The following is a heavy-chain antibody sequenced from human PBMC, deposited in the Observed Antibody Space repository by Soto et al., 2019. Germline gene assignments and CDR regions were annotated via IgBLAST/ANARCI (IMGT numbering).Heavy chain of an antibody. J-gene: IGHJ4*02. Sequence: SVTLSLTCTVSGGSISSYYWSWIRQPPGKGLEWIGYIYYSGSTNYNPSLKSRVTISVDTSKNQFSLKLSSVTAADTAVYYCARHGRAAAVDYWGQGTLVTVSS. V-gene: IGHV4-59*08. CDR3: ARHGRAAAVDY. D-gene: IGHD6-13*01. CDR2: IYYSGST. CDR1: GGSISSYY.